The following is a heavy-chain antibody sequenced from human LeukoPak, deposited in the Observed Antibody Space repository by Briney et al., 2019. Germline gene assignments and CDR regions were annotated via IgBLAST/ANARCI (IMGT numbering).Heavy chain of an antibody. CDR1: GFTFDDYA. J-gene: IGHJ5*02. V-gene: IGHV3-9*03. CDR3: AKDRGPNWNSRGVNWFDP. Sequence: QAGGSLRLSCAASGFTFDDYAMHWVRQAPGKGLEWVSGISWNSGSIGYADSVKGRFTISRDNAKNSLYLQMNSLRAEDMALYYCAKDRGPNWNSRGVNWFDPWGQGTLVTVSS. CDR2: ISWNSGSI. D-gene: IGHD1-7*01.